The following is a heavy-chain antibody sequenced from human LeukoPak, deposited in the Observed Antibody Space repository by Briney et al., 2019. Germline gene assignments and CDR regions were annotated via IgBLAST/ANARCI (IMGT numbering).Heavy chain of an antibody. V-gene: IGHV4-34*01. CDR3: ARGGLTPIIVAT. Sequence: PSETLSLTCAVYGGSFGNYYWSWIRQSPGKGLEWIAEINHAGRSMYNPSLSGRAIISIDTSKNQFSLRLGPVSAADMGVYYCARGGLTPIIVATWGRGTLVTVSS. D-gene: IGHD5-12*01. CDR2: INHAGRS. J-gene: IGHJ4*03. CDR1: GGSFGNYY.